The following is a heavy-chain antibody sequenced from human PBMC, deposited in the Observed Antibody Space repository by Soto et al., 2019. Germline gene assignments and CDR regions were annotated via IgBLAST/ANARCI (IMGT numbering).Heavy chain of an antibody. Sequence: GGSLRLSCAASGFTFSSYGMHWVRQAPGKGLEWVAVIWYDGSNKYYADSVKGRFTISRDNSKNTLYLQMNSLRAEDTAVYYCARESQTTVTTVVAFDIWGQGTMVTVSS. CDR2: IWYDGSNK. J-gene: IGHJ3*02. CDR1: GFTFSSYG. V-gene: IGHV3-33*01. D-gene: IGHD4-17*01. CDR3: ARESQTTVTTVVAFDI.